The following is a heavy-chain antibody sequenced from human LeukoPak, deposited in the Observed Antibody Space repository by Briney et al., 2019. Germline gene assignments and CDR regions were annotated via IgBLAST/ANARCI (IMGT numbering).Heavy chain of an antibody. CDR2: INHSGST. CDR3: ARFYFDY. V-gene: IGHV4-34*01. Sequence: SETLSLTCAVYGGSFSGYYWSWIRQPPGKGLEWIGEINHSGSTNYNPSLKSRVTISVDTSKNQFSLKLSSVTAADTAVYYRARFYFDYWGQGTLVTVSS. CDR1: GGSFSGYY. J-gene: IGHJ4*02.